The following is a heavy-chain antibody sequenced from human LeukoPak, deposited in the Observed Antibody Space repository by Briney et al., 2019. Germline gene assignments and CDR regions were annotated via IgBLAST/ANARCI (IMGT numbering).Heavy chain of an antibody. Sequence: AASVTVSCKASGYTFANYRIHWVRQAPGQRLAXXXXINAGNSNTKYSQNFQGRVTINRNTSATTVYMEMSSLRSEDTAVYYCAREELWLGEYYDPWGQGTLVTVSS. J-gene: IGHJ5*02. CDR1: GYTFANYR. V-gene: IGHV1-3*01. D-gene: IGHD3-10*01. CDR2: INAGNSNT. CDR3: AREELWLGEYYDP.